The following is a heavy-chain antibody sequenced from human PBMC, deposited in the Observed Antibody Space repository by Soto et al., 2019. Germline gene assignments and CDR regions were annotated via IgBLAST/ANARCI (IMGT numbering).Heavy chain of an antibody. Sequence: PGESLKISCKGSGYSFTSYWIGWVRQMPGKGLEWMGIIYPGDSDTRYSPSFQGQVTISADKSISTAYLQWSSLKASDTAMYYCARGRGWSGYYNYMDVWGKGTTVTVSS. CDR1: GYSFTSYW. D-gene: IGHD3-3*01. V-gene: IGHV5-51*01. J-gene: IGHJ6*03. CDR2: IYPGDSDT. CDR3: ARGRGWSGYYNYMDV.